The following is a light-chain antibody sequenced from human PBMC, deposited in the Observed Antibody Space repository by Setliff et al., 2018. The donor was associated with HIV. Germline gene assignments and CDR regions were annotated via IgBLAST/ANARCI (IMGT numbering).Light chain of an antibody. CDR2: DVS. J-gene: IGLJ3*02. CDR3: CSYTSGTTLV. Sequence: QSALTHPASVSGSPGQSITISCTGTSSDIGYYNYVSWYQQHPGKAPTLMIYDVSSRPSGVSSRFSGSKSGNTASLTISGLQTEDEADYYCCSYTSGTTLVFGGGTKVTVL. CDR1: SSDIGYYNY. V-gene: IGLV2-14*03.